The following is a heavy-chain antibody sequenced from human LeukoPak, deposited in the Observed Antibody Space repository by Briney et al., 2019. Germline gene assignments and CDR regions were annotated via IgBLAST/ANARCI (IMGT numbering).Heavy chain of an antibody. Sequence: PGGSLRLSCAASGFTFSSYSMNWVRQAPGKGLEWVSYISSSSSTIYYADSVKGRFTISRDNAKNSLYLQMNSLRAEDAAVYYCARWDCSSTSCRLFDYWGQGTLLTVSS. J-gene: IGHJ4*02. D-gene: IGHD2-2*01. CDR1: GFTFSSYS. CDR3: ARWDCSSTSCRLFDY. V-gene: IGHV3-48*01. CDR2: ISSSSSTI.